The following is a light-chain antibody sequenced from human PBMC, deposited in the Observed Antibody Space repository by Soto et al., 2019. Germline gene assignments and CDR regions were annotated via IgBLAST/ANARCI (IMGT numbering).Light chain of an antibody. CDR1: QGVSSS. CDR2: GAS. J-gene: IGKJ5*01. V-gene: IGKV3-15*01. Sequence: EIVMTQSPATLSVSPGERATLSCRASQGVSSSLAWYRQKPGQAPRLLFLGASTRATGIPARFSGSGSGTEFTLTISSLRSEDFAVYYCQQYENWPPALTFGQGTRLEIK. CDR3: QQYENWPPALT.